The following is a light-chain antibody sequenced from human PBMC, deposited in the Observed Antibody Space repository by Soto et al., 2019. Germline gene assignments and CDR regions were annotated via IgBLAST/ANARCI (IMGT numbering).Light chain of an antibody. CDR2: SNN. CDR3: AAWDDSLNVL. V-gene: IGLV1-44*01. J-gene: IGLJ2*01. Sequence: QSVLTQPPSASGTPGQRVTISCSGGSSNIGSHIVNWYQQLPGTAPKLLIYSNNQRPSGVPDRISGSKSGTSASLAISGLQSEDEADYYCAAWDDSLNVLFGGGTKLTVL. CDR1: SSNIGSHI.